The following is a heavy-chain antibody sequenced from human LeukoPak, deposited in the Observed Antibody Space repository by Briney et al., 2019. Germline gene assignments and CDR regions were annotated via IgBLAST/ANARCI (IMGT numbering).Heavy chain of an antibody. D-gene: IGHD3-9*01. CDR1: GFTFSSYW. J-gene: IGHJ6*02. CDR3: ARGGYFDWLPLDYYYYGMDV. V-gene: IGHV3-7*04. CDR2: IKQDGSEK. Sequence: GGSLRLSCAASGFTFSSYWMSWVRQAPEKGLEWVANIKQDGSEKYYVDSVKGRFTISRDNAMNSLYLQMNSLRAEDTAVYYCARGGYFDWLPLDYYYYGMDVWGQGTTVTVSS.